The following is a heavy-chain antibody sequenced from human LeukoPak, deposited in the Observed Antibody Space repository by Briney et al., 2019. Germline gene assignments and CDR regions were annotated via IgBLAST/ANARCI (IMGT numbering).Heavy chain of an antibody. CDR2: ITPIFNTT. CDR1: GATFSSDP. CDR3: ATDLGGHYAPLARWFDP. V-gene: IGHV1-69*05. Sequence: SVKVSCKASGATFSSDPVNWLRQAPGHGLEWMGRITPIFNTTVYAQKFQGRVTITTDESTSTVFMDLSGLTSDDTAVYYCATDLGGHYAPLARWFDPWGQGSLVIVSS. J-gene: IGHJ5*02. D-gene: IGHD2-21*02.